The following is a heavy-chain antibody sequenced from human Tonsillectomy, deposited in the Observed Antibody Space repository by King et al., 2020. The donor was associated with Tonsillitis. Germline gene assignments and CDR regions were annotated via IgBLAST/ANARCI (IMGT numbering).Heavy chain of an antibody. Sequence: QLQESGPGLVKPSETLSLTCTVSGGSISSYYWSWIRQPPGKGLEWIGYIYYSGSTNYNPSLKSRVTISVDTSKNQFSLKLSSVTAADTAVYYCARPPEMVYAINDWYFELWGRGTLVTVSS. CDR3: ARPPEMVYAINDWYFEL. CDR2: IYYSGST. V-gene: IGHV4-59*08. D-gene: IGHD2-8*01. J-gene: IGHJ2*01. CDR1: GGSISSYY.